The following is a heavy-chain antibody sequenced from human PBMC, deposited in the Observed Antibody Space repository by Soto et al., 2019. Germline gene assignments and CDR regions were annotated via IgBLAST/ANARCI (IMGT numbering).Heavy chain of an antibody. J-gene: IGHJ5*02. Sequence: SETLSLTCAVSGGSISSGGYYWSWIRQPAGKGLEWIGRIYTSGSTNYNPSLKSRVTMSVDTSKNQFSLKLSSVTAADTAVYYCARQIAAAGTGWFDPWGQGTLVTVSS. CDR2: IYTSGST. CDR3: ARQIAAAGTGWFDP. CDR1: GGSISSGGYY. D-gene: IGHD6-13*01. V-gene: IGHV4-61*02.